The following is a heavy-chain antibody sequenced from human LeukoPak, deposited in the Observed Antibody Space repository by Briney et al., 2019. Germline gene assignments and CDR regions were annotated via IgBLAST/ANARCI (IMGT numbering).Heavy chain of an antibody. V-gene: IGHV1-69*06. D-gene: IGHD5-18*01. J-gene: IGHJ4*02. CDR2: IIPIFGTA. CDR3: ARSWSDTAMVISRPAGFDY. Sequence: GASVKVSCKASGGTFSSYAISWVRQAPGQGLEWMGGIIPIFGTANYAQKFQGRVAITADKSTSTAYMELSSLRSEDTAVYYCARSWSDTAMVISRPAGFDYWGQGTLVTVSS. CDR1: GGTFSSYA.